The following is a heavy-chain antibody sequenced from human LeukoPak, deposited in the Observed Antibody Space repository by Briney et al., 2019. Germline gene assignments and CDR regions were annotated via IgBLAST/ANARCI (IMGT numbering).Heavy chain of an antibody. CDR1: GYTFTGYY. V-gene: IGHV1-2*06. Sequence: ASVKVSCTASGYTFTGYYMHWVRQAPGQGLEWMGRINPNSGGTNYAQKFQGRVTMTRDTSISTAYMELSRLRSDDTAVYYRARITTVGAIVDYWGQGTLVTVSS. CDR2: INPNSGGT. CDR3: ARITTVGAIVDY. J-gene: IGHJ4*02. D-gene: IGHD1-26*01.